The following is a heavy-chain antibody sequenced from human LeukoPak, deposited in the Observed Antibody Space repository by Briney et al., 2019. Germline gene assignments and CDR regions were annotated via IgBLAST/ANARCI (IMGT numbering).Heavy chain of an antibody. CDR2: IYGNGDT. V-gene: IGHV4-4*07. CDR3: ARATDYGLPFDY. CDR1: GGSINNFY. J-gene: IGHJ4*02. D-gene: IGHD3-10*01. Sequence: SETLSLTCSVSGGSINNFYWTWIRQPAGKGLEWIGRIYGNGDTNYNPSLKSRVSLSVDTSKKQFSLKLNSVTAADTAVYYCARATDYGLPFDYWGQGTLVTVSS.